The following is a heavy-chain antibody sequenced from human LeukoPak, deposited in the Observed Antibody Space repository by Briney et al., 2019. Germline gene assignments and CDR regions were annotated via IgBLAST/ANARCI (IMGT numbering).Heavy chain of an antibody. CDR1: GYTFTSYD. D-gene: IGHD6-13*01. Sequence: ASVKVSCKASGYTFTSYDINWVRQATGQGLEWMGWMNPNSGNTGYAQKFQGRVTMTMNTSISTAYMELSSLRSEDTAVYYCARSRRIAAAGTMVTMNYWGQGTLVTVSS. J-gene: IGHJ4*02. V-gene: IGHV1-8*01. CDR3: ARSRRIAAAGTMVTMNY. CDR2: MNPNSGNT.